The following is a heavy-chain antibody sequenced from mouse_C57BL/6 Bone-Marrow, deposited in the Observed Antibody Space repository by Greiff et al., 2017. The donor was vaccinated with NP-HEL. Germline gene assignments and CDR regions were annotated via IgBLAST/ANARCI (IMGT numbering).Heavy chain of an antibody. Sequence: VKLQESGAELVRPGTSVKVSCKASGYAFTNYLIAWVKQRPGQGLEWIGVINPGSGGTNYNEKFKGKATLTADKSSSTAYMQLSSLTSEDSAVYFCARKADYDYAYYAMDYWGQGTSVTVSS. CDR1: GYAFTNYL. CDR3: ARKADYDYAYYAMDY. V-gene: IGHV1-54*01. D-gene: IGHD2-4*01. CDR2: INPGSGGT. J-gene: IGHJ4*01.